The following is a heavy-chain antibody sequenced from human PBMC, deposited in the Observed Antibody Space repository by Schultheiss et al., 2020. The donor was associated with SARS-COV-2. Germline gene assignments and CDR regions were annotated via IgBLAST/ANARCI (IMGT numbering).Heavy chain of an antibody. J-gene: IGHJ5*02. D-gene: IGHD6-19*01. CDR1: GFTFSSYA. V-gene: IGHV3-30*04. Sequence: GGSLRLSCAASGFTFSSYAMHWVRQAPGKGLEWVAVISYDGSSKYYADSVKGRFTISRDNAKNSLYLQMNSLRAEDTAVYYCARGRGLVRWFDPWGQGTLVTVSS. CDR2: ISYDGSSK. CDR3: ARGRGLVRWFDP.